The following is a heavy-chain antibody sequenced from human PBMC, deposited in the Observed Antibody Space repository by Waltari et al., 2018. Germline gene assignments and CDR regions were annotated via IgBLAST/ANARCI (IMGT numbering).Heavy chain of an antibody. CDR3: ARSGGNDDYYYYGMDV. CDR1: GGTFSSYT. Sequence: QVQLVQSGAEVKKPGSSVKVSCKASGGTFSSYTIRWVRQAPGQGLEWMGRIIPILGIANYAQKFQGRVTITADKSTSTAYMELSSLRSEDTAVYYCARSGGNDDYYYYGMDVWGQGTTVTVSS. CDR2: IIPILGIA. J-gene: IGHJ6*02. V-gene: IGHV1-69*02. D-gene: IGHD2-15*01.